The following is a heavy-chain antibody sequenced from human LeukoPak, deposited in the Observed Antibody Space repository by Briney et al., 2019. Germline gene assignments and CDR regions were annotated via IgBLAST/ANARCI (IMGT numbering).Heavy chain of an antibody. D-gene: IGHD6-19*01. CDR3: ATTTATSGSSLY. J-gene: IGHJ4*02. Sequence: ASVKVSCKASPDTFTRYGITWVRQAPGQGLEWMGWLRAYNGDTNYAQRFQGRVTMTAERSTNTAYMELRGLTFDDTAVFYCATTTATSGSSLYWGQGTLVNVAS. V-gene: IGHV1-18*01. CDR1: PDTFTRYG. CDR2: LRAYNGDT.